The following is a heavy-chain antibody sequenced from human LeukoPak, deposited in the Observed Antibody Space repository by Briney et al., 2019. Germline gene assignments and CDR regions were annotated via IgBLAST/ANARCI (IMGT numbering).Heavy chain of an antibody. Sequence: GGSLRLSCAASGFTFSDYYMSWIRQAPGKGLEWVSYISSSGSTIYYADSVKGRFTISRDNAKNSLYLQMNSLRAEDTAVYYCARVDDNYDFYYMDVWGKGTTVTVPS. CDR1: GFTFSDYY. CDR3: ARVDDNYDFYYMDV. V-gene: IGHV3-11*04. J-gene: IGHJ6*03. CDR2: ISSSGSTI. D-gene: IGHD3-22*01.